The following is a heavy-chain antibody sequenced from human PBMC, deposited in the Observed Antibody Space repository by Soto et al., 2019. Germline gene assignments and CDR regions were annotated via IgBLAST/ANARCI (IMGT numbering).Heavy chain of an antibody. Sequence: PGGSKRLSCGASGCNFSGYAMSWVRKEPGKGLEWVSAISGSGGSTYYADSVKGRFTISRDNSKNTLYLQMNSLRAEDTAVYYCAKDRSIAAPAEYFQHWGQGTLVTVSS. D-gene: IGHD6-6*01. J-gene: IGHJ1*01. CDR1: GCNFSGYA. CDR2: ISGSGGST. V-gene: IGHV3-23*01. CDR3: AKDRSIAAPAEYFQH.